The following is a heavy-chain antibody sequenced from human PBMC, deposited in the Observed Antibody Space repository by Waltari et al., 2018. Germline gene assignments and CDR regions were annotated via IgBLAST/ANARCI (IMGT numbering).Heavy chain of an antibody. CDR3: ATLTSIAARTGEY. V-gene: IGHV3-53*01. CDR1: GFTVSSNY. D-gene: IGHD6-6*01. Sequence: EVQLVESGGGLIQPGGSLRLSCAASGFTVSSNYMSWVRQAPGKGLEWVSVIYSGGSTYYADSVKGRFTISRDNSKNTLYLQMNSLRAEDTAVYYCATLTSIAARTGEYWGQGTLVTVSS. CDR2: IYSGGST. J-gene: IGHJ4*02.